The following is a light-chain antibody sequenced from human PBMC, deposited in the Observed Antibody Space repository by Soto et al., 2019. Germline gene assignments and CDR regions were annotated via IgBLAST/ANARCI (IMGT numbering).Light chain of an antibody. CDR1: SSDVGGYDS. V-gene: IGLV2-11*01. CDR3: CSYAGSYTLYV. Sequence: QSALTQPRSVSGSPGQSVTISCTGTSSDVGGYDSVSWFQQHPGKAPKLMIYDVSKRPSGVPGRFSGSKSGNTASLTISGLQAEDEADYYCCSYAGSYTLYVFGSGTKLTVL. J-gene: IGLJ1*01. CDR2: DVS.